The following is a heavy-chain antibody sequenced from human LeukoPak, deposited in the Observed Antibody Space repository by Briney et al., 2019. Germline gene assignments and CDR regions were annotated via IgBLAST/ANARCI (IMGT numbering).Heavy chain of an antibody. J-gene: IGHJ3*02. D-gene: IGHD2-2*01. CDR2: INHSGST. Sequence: SETLSLTCAVYGGSFSVYYWSWIRQPPGKGLEWVGEINHSGSTNYNPSLKSRVTISVDTSKNQFSLKLSSVTAADTAVYYCARGLYCSSTSCYFAFDIWGQGTMVTVSS. V-gene: IGHV4-34*01. CDR3: ARGLYCSSTSCYFAFDI. CDR1: GGSFSVYY.